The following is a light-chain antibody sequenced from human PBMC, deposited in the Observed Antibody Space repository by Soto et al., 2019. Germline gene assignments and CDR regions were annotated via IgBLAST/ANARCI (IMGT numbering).Light chain of an antibody. CDR3: SSYTSSTTYV. Sequence: QSALIQPASVSGSPGQSITISCTGTSSDVGGYNYVSWYQQHPGKVPKLMIYEVSNRPSGVSNRFSGSKSGNTASLTISGLQAEDEADYYCSSYTSSTTYVFGTGTKVTVL. CDR2: EVS. V-gene: IGLV2-14*01. CDR1: SSDVGGYNY. J-gene: IGLJ1*01.